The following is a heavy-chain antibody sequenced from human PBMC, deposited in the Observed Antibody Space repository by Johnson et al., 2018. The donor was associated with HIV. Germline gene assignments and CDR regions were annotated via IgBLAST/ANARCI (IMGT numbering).Heavy chain of an antibody. Sequence: QVKLVESGGGLVKPGGSLRLSCAASGFTLSDYYMTWIRQAPGKGLDWVTYISSSTSTIYYADSVKGRFTISRDNSKNTLYLQMNSLRAEDTAVYYCARGRGYSSSNDAFDIWGQGTMVTVYS. J-gene: IGHJ3*02. CDR1: GFTLSDYY. D-gene: IGHD6-13*01. CDR3: ARGRGYSSSNDAFDI. V-gene: IGHV3-11*04. CDR2: ISSSTSTI.